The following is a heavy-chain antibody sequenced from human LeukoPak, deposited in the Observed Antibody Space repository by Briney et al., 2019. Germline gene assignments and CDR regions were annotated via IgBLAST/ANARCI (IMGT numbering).Heavy chain of an antibody. CDR2: ISGSGGST. J-gene: IGHJ4*02. D-gene: IGHD6-13*01. CDR3: AKAQDPIAAAGTSPFDY. V-gene: IGHV3-23*01. Sequence: GGSLRLSCAASGFTFNSYAMSWVRQAPGKGLEWVSAISGSGGSTFYADSVKGRFTISRDNSKNMLSLQMNSLRAEDTAVYYCAKAQDPIAAAGTSPFDYWGQGTLVTVSS. CDR1: GFTFNSYA.